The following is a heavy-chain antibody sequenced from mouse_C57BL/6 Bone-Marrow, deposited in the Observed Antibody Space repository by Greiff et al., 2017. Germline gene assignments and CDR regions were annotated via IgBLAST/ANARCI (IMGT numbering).Heavy chain of an antibody. CDR3: ARSLGVRWFFAY. D-gene: IGHD2-3*01. Sequence: QVQLQQPGAELVKPGASVKMSCKASGYTFTSYWITWVKQRPGQGLEWIGDIYPGSGSTNYNEKFKSKATLTVDTSSSTAYMQLSSLTSEDSAVYYCARSLGVRWFFAYWGQGTLVTVSA. CDR2: IYPGSGST. V-gene: IGHV1-55*01. CDR1: GYTFTSYW. J-gene: IGHJ3*01.